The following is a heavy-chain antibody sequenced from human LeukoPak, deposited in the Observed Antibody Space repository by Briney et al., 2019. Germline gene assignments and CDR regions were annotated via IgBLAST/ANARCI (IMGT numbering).Heavy chain of an antibody. J-gene: IGHJ4*02. Sequence: ASVKVSCKASGYTFTSYDINWVPQATGQGLEWMGWMNPNSGNTGYAQKFQGRVTMTRNTSISTAYMELSSLRSEDTAVYSCATSNCGGDCYSLDYWGQGTLVTVSS. D-gene: IGHD2-21*02. CDR1: GYTFTSYD. V-gene: IGHV1-8*01. CDR2: MNPNSGNT. CDR3: ATSNCGGDCYSLDY.